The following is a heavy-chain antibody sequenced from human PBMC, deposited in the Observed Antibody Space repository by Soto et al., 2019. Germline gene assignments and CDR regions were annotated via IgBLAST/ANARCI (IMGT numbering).Heavy chain of an antibody. V-gene: IGHV4-30-4*01. CDR1: GGSISSGDYY. CDR3: ARVKGYYGSGSYFSY. CDR2: TYYSGST. J-gene: IGHJ4*02. D-gene: IGHD3-10*01. Sequence: SETLSLTCTVSGGSISSGDYYWSWIRQPPGKGLEWIGYTYYSGSTYYNPSLKSRVTISVDTSKNQFSLKLSSVTAADTAVYYCARVKGYYGSGSYFSYWGQGTLVTVSS.